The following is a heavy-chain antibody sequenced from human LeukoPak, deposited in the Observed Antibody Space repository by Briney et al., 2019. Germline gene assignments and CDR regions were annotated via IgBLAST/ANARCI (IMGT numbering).Heavy chain of an antibody. D-gene: IGHD3/OR15-3a*01. J-gene: IGHJ4*02. V-gene: IGHV3-53*01. CDR3: ARDLRTGEGFHY. Sequence: PGGSLRLSCAASGFTVISNYVSWVRQAPGKGLEWVSVIYSGGSTYYADSVKGRFTISRDNSKNTLYLQMNSLRAEDTAVYYCARDLRTGEGFHYWGQATLVTVSS. CDR1: GFTVISNY. CDR2: IYSGGST.